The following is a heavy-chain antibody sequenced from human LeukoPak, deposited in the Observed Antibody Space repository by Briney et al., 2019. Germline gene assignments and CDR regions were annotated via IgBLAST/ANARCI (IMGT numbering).Heavy chain of an antibody. Sequence: GGSLRPSCAASGFTFSACGMHWVRQAPGKGPEWVTFIRYDGGNKYYADAVKGRFTISRDNSKNTLYLQMNSLRTEDTAVYYCAKELASGSYPDFDYWGQGTLVTVSS. J-gene: IGHJ4*02. CDR3: AKELASGSYPDFDY. CDR2: IRYDGGNK. V-gene: IGHV3-30*02. D-gene: IGHD1-26*01. CDR1: GFTFSACG.